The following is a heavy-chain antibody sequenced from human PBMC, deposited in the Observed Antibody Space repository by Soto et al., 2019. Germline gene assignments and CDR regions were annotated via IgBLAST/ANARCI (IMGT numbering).Heavy chain of an antibody. CDR3: AKDGWYDGYRYFDY. V-gene: IGHV3-30*18. D-gene: IGHD5-12*01. Sequence: GGSLRLSCAASGFTFSIYGMHWVRQAPGKGLEWVAVISYDGSNKYYADSVKGRFTISRDNSKNTLYLQMNSLRAEDTAVYYCAKDGWYDGYRYFDYWGQGTLVTVSS. J-gene: IGHJ4*02. CDR2: ISYDGSNK. CDR1: GFTFSIYG.